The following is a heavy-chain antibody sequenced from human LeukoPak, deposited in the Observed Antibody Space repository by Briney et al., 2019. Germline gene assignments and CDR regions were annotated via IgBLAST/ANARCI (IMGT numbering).Heavy chain of an antibody. CDR1: GFTFDNYA. CDR3: ARDGEQLVFGYYYYGMDV. CDR2: ISGSGINT. V-gene: IGHV3-23*01. J-gene: IGHJ6*02. D-gene: IGHD6-6*01. Sequence: PGGSLRLSCAASGFTFDNYAMSWVRQLPGKGLEWVSDISGSGINTYHADSVKGRFTISRDNSKNTLYLQMNSLRAEDTAVYYCARDGEQLVFGYYYYGMDVWGQGTTVTVSS.